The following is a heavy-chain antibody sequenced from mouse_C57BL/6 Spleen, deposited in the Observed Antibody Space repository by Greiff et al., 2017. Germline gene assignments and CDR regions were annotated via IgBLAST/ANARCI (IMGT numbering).Heavy chain of an antibody. Sequence: EVMLVESGPVLVKPGASVKMSCKASGYTFTDYYMNWVKQSHGKSLEWIGVINPYNGGTSYNQKFKGKATLTVDKSSSTAYMELNSLTSEDSAVYYCARLLRSYAMDYWGQGTSVTVSS. V-gene: IGHV1-19*01. J-gene: IGHJ4*01. CDR3: ARLLRSYAMDY. CDR1: GYTFTDYY. CDR2: INPYNGGT. D-gene: IGHD1-1*01.